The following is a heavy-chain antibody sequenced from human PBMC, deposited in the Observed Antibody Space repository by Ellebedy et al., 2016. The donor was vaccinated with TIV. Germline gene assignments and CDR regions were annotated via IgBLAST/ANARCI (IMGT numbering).Heavy chain of an antibody. D-gene: IGHD2-15*01. J-gene: IGHJ6*03. CDR3: AKPAYCSGGSCYSPVVDYYYYYMDV. V-gene: IGHV3-23*01. Sequence: GESLKISCAASGFTFSSYAMSWVRQAPGKGLEWVSAISGSGGSTYYADSVKGRFTISRGNSKNTLYLQMNSLRAEDTAVYYCAKPAYCSGGSCYSPVVDYYYYYMDVWGKGTTVTVSS. CDR1: GFTFSSYA. CDR2: ISGSGGST.